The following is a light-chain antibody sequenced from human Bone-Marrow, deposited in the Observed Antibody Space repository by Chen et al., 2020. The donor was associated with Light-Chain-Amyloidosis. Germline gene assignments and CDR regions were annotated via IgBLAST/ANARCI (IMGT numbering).Light chain of an antibody. V-gene: IGLV2-14*01. CDR1: SSDVGGDNH. CDR2: EVT. CDR3: SSYTITNTLV. J-gene: IGLJ1*01. Sequence: QSALTHPASVSGSPGQSITISCTGTSSDVGGDNHVSWYQQHPDKAPKLMIYEVTIRPSWVPDRFSGSKSDNTASLTISGLKTEDEDDYFCSSYTITNTLVFGSGTRVTVL.